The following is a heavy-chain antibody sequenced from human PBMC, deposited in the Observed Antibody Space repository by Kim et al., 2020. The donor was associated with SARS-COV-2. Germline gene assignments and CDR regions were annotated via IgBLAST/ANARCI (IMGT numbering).Heavy chain of an antibody. J-gene: IGHJ4*02. D-gene: IGHD3-3*01. Sequence: SVKGRFTISSANSNTPLYLQMNSLRAEDTAVYYCAKDPHYDFWSGYYFDYWGQGTLVTVSS. V-gene: IGHV3-23*01. CDR3: AKDPHYDFWSGYYFDY.